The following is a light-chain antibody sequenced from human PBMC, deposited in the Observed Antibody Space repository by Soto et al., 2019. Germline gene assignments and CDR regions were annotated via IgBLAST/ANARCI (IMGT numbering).Light chain of an antibody. V-gene: IGLV4-69*01. CDR3: QTWGSGIVL. Sequence: QLVLTQSPSASASLGASVKLTCTLSSGHSNYAIAWHQQQSEKGPRYLMKLNSDGSHSKGDGIPDRFSGSSSGAERYLTISSLQSDEADYYCQTWGSGIVLFGGGTKLTVL. CDR1: SGHSNYA. CDR2: LNSDGSH. J-gene: IGLJ2*01.